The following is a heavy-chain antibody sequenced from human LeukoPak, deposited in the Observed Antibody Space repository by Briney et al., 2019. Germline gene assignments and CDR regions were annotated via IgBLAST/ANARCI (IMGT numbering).Heavy chain of an antibody. D-gene: IGHD4-23*01. CDR3: AREDYGGNSVGTGDFDY. V-gene: IGHV4-59*12. CDR2: IYYSGST. CDR1: GDSISSYY. Sequence: SETLSLTCTVSGDSISSYYWSWIRQPPGKGLEWIGYIYYSGSTNYNPSLKSRVTISVDTSKNQFSLKLSSVTAADTAVYYCAREDYGGNSVGTGDFDYWGQGTLVTVSS. J-gene: IGHJ4*02.